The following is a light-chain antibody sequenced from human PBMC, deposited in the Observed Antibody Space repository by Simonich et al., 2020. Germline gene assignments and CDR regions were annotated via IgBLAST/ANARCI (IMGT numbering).Light chain of an antibody. CDR3: QQYFSTPPT. Sequence: DIVMTQSPDSLAVSLGERDTINCKSSQSVLYSSNNKNYLASYQQKPGQPPKLLIYWASTRESGVPDRFSGIRSATDFTRTISSLQAEDVAVYYCQQYFSTPPTFGQGTKVEIK. CDR2: WAS. J-gene: IGKJ1*01. V-gene: IGKV4-1*01. CDR1: QSVLYSSNNKNY.